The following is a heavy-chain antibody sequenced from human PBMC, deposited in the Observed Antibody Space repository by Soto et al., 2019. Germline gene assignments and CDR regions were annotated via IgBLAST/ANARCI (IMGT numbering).Heavy chain of an antibody. CDR2: ISYDGSNK. CDR1: GFTFSSYG. D-gene: IGHD3-3*02. Sequence: QVQLVESGGGVVQPGRSLRLSCAASGFTFSSYGMHWVRQAPGKGLEWVAVISYDGSNKYYADSVKGRFTISRDNSKNTLYLQMNSLRAEDTAVYYCAKGPRKLAEPVKYWGQGTLVTVSS. V-gene: IGHV3-30*18. J-gene: IGHJ4*02. CDR3: AKGPRKLAEPVKY.